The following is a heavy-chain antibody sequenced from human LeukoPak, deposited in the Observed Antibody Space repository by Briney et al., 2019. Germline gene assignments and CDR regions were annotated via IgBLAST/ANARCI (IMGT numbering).Heavy chain of an antibody. V-gene: IGHV3-30*02. CDR2: IRYDGSNK. J-gene: IGHJ4*02. CDR1: GFTFSSYG. D-gene: IGHD4-23*01. CDR3: ARDDYGGLDY. Sequence: PGGSLRLSCAASGFTFSSYGMHWVRQAPGKGLEWVAFIRYDGSNKYYADSVKGRFTISRDNAKNSLYLQMNSLRAEDTAMYYCARDDYGGLDYWGQGTLVTVSS.